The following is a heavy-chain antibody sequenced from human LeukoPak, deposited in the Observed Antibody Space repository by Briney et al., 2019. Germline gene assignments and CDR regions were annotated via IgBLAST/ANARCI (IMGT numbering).Heavy chain of an antibody. J-gene: IGHJ4*02. CDR3: TTIVVVVAATQDDY. Sequence: GGSLRLSCAASGFTFSNAWMSWVRQAPGKGPEWVGRIKSKTDGGTTDYAAPVKGRFTISRDDSKNTLYLQMNSLKTEDTAVYYCTTIVVVVAATQDDYWGQGTLVTVSS. V-gene: IGHV3-15*01. CDR1: GFTFSNAW. CDR2: IKSKTDGGTT. D-gene: IGHD2-15*01.